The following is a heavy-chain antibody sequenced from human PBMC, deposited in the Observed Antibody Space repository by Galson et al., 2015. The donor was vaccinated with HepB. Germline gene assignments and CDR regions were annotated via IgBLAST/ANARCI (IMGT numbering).Heavy chain of an antibody. CDR2: INPNGGGT. Sequence: SVKVSCKASGYTFTGYCMHWVRQAPGQGLEWMGWINPNGGGTSYAQKFQGWVTMTRDTSISTAYMELSSLKSDDTAVYHCARGTHILARSLQWLYDYWGQGTLVTVSS. D-gene: IGHD3-3*01. CDR1: GYTFTGYC. J-gene: IGHJ4*02. CDR3: ARGTHILARSLQWLYDY. V-gene: IGHV1-2*04.